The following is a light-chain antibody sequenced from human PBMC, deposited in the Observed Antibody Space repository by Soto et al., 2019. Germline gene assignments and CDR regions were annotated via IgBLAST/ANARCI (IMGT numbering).Light chain of an antibody. CDR2: GAS. CDR1: QSVSTN. J-gene: IGKJ1*01. V-gene: IGKV3-15*01. CDR3: QQYHNWPPIT. Sequence: EIVMTHSQAALSVSPVYRATLSCSASQSVSTNVAWYQQKPGQAPRLLIHGASIRATGIPARFSGSGSGTEFTFTITSLQSEDFAVYFCQQYHNWPPITFGQGTKVDIK.